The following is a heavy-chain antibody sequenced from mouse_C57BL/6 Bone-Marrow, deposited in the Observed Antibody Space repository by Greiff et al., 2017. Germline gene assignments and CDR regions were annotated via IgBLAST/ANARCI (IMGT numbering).Heavy chain of an antibody. CDR2: ISDGGSYT. CDR1: GFTFSSYA. J-gene: IGHJ4*01. V-gene: IGHV5-4*03. Sequence: EVKLQESGGGLVKPGGSLKLSCAASGFTFSSYAMSWVRQTPEKRLEWVATISDGGSYTYYPDNVKGRFTISRDNAKNNLYLQMSHLKSEDTAMDYCARGELRSYYYAMDYWGQGTSVTVSA. D-gene: IGHD1-1*01. CDR3: ARGELRSYYYAMDY.